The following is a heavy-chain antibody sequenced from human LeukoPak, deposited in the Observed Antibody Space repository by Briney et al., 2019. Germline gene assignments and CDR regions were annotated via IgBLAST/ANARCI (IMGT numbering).Heavy chain of an antibody. J-gene: IGHJ3*02. CDR2: ISPYNGDT. CDR3: ARDLYYYDSGASFDDTFDI. D-gene: IGHD3-22*01. CDR1: GYSFTSYG. Sequence: GASVKVSCKASGYSFTSYGISWVRQAPGQGLELVGWISPYNGDTNYAQKLQGRVTMTTDTSTSTAYMDLRSLRSDDTAVYYCARDLYYYDSGASFDDTFDIWGQGTTVTVSS. V-gene: IGHV1-18*01.